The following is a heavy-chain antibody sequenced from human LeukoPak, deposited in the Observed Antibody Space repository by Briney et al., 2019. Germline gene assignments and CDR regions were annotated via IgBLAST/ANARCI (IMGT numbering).Heavy chain of an antibody. CDR2: ISGSGGST. J-gene: IGHJ4*02. V-gene: IGHV3-23*01. CDR1: GFTFSSYA. CDR3: AKANYYDFWSGYYPIDY. D-gene: IGHD3-3*01. Sequence: GGSLRLSCAASGFTFSSYAMSWVRQAPGKGLEWVSAISGSGGSTYYADSVKGRFTISRDNSKNTLYLHMNSLRAEDTAVYYCAKANYYDFWSGYYPIDYWGQGTLVTVSS.